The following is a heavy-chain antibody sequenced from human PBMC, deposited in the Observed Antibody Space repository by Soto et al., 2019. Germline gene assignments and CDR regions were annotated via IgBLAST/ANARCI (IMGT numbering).Heavy chain of an antibody. Sequence: QVHLVQSGAEVKKPGASVKVSCKASGYTFTSYGITWVRQAPGQGLEWMGWISAHNGNTDYAQKLQGRVIVTRDTSTSTASMELRSLRSDATAVYYCARGRYGEYWGQGALVTVSS. CDR3: ARGRYGEY. V-gene: IGHV1-18*01. CDR2: ISAHNGNT. D-gene: IGHD3-10*01. CDR1: GYTFTSYG. J-gene: IGHJ4*02.